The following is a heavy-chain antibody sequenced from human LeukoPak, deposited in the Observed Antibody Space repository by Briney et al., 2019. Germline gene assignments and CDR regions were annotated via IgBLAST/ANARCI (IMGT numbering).Heavy chain of an antibody. CDR3: AKDRTYDYGTYDAFDI. D-gene: IGHD4-17*01. J-gene: IGHJ3*02. Sequence: GRSLRLSCAASGFTFDSYGMHWVRQAPGKGLEWVAVISYDGINKYYVDSVKGRFTISRDNSKNTLYLQMNSLRPEDTAVYYCAKDRTYDYGTYDAFDIWGPGTMVTVSS. CDR2: ISYDGINK. CDR1: GFTFDSYG. V-gene: IGHV3-30*18.